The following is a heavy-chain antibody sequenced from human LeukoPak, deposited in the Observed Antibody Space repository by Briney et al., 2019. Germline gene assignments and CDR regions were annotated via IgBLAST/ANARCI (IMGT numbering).Heavy chain of an antibody. Sequence: ASVKVSCKASGYTFTSYDINWVRQATGQGLEWMGWMNPNSGNTGYAQKVQGRVTMTRNNSISTAYMELSSLRSEDTAVYYCAVYDSSGYYYSNDAFDIWGQGTMVTVSS. CDR3: AVYDSSGYYYSNDAFDI. D-gene: IGHD3-22*01. CDR2: MNPNSGNT. V-gene: IGHV1-8*01. CDR1: GYTFTSYD. J-gene: IGHJ3*02.